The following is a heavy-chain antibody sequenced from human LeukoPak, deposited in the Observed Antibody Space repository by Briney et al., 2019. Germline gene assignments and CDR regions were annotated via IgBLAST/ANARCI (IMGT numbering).Heavy chain of an antibody. J-gene: IGHJ5*02. D-gene: IGHD3-16*02. CDR1: GYTFTFYY. CDR2: INPSGGNT. V-gene: IGHV1-46*01. CDR3: ARDNSVGDIAWWFDP. Sequence: GASVKVSCKASGYTFTFYYMHWVRQAPGQGLEWMGIINPSGGNTSYAQKFQGRVTMTRDMSTTTDYMELSSLRSEDTAVYYCARDNSVGDIAWWFDPWGQGTLVTVSS.